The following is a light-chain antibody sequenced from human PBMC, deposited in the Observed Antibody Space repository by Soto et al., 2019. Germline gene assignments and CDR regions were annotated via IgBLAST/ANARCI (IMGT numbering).Light chain of an antibody. CDR3: QHRGNWGT. CDR1: QSVDTS. J-gene: IGKJ4*01. CDR2: DAS. V-gene: IGKV3-11*01. Sequence: ETVLTQSPATLSSSPGESATLSCRTSQSVDTSLAWYQQKPGQAPRLLIYDASSRATGIPVRFSGSGSGTYFTLTFSSLEPEDFAVYYCQHRGNWGTFGGGTKVEIK.